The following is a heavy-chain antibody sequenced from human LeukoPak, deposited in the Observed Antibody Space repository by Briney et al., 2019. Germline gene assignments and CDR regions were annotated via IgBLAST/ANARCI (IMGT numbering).Heavy chain of an antibody. CDR1: GYTFTSYG. CDR2: ISPYSGVT. Sequence: ASVKVSCKASGYTFTSYGISWVRRAPGQGLEWMGWISPYSGVTNFAQKFQDRVTMTTDTSTTTAHMELRSLRPDDTAVYYCARQELSWRGDYYYKYYMDVWGKGTTVIVSS. J-gene: IGHJ6*03. CDR3: ARQELSWRGDYYYKYYMDV. D-gene: IGHD1-26*01. V-gene: IGHV1-18*01.